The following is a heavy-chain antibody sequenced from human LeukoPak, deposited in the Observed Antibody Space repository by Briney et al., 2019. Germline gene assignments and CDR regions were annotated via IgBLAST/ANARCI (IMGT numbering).Heavy chain of an antibody. V-gene: IGHV3-30*03. CDR2: ISYDGSNK. J-gene: IGHJ4*02. Sequence: GGSLRLSCAASGFTFSSYGMHWVRQAPGKGLEWVAVISYDGSNKYYADSVKGRFTISRDNSKNTLYLQMNSLRAEDTAVYYCAASRIGAMVRGVPGLSWGQGTPVTVSS. D-gene: IGHD3-10*01. CDR1: GFTFSSYG. CDR3: AASRIGAMVRGVPGLS.